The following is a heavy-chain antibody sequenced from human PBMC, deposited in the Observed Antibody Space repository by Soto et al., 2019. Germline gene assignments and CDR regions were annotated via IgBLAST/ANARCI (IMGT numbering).Heavy chain of an antibody. CDR2: INQDGSEK. D-gene: IGHD4-4*01. Sequence: SLRLSCAASGFTSSGYWMTWVRQAPGKGLEWVANINQDGSEKYYVDSVKGRFTISRDNAKDSLYLLMNSLRAEDTAIYYCARDYSNPRGRFDPWGQGTLVTVSS. CDR1: GFTSSGYW. CDR3: ARDYSNPRGRFDP. J-gene: IGHJ5*02. V-gene: IGHV3-7*01.